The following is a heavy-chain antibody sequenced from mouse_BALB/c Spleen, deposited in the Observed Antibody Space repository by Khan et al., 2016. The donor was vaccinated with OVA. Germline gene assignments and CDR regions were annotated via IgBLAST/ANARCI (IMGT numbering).Heavy chain of an antibody. CDR3: ARGNYYGSSSWFGY. CDR1: GYTFSSYW. D-gene: IGHD1-1*01. Sequence: QVQLKQSGAELMKPGASVKISCKATGYTFSSYWIEWVKQRPGHGLEWIGEILPGSGRNNYNEKFKGKATFTADTSSNTAYMQLSNLKSDDATVYYCARGNYYGSSSWFGYWGQGTLVTVSA. CDR2: ILPGSGRN. J-gene: IGHJ3*01. V-gene: IGHV1-9*01.